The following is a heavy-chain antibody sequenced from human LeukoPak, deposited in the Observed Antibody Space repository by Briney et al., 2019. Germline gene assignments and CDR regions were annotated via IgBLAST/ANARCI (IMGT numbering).Heavy chain of an antibody. D-gene: IGHD5-24*01. CDR2: INPSGGST. CDR1: GYTFTSYY. Sequence: GASVKVSCKASGYTFTSYYMHWVRQAPGQGLEWMGIINPSGGSTSYAQKFQGRVTMTRDTSTSTVYMGLSSLRSEDTAVYYCASRDGYNGYFDYWGQGTLVTVSS. J-gene: IGHJ4*02. V-gene: IGHV1-46*01. CDR3: ASRDGYNGYFDY.